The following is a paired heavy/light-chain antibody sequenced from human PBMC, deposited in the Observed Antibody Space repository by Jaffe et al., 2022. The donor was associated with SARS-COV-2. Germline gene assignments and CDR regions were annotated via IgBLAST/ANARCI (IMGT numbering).Light chain of an antibody. Sequence: DIQMTQSPSSVSASVGDRVTITCRASQGISIWLAWYQQKPGKAPTLLIYAASSLQSGVPSRFSGSGSGTDFTLTISSLQPEDFATYYCQQATRLPYTFGQGTKLEIK. J-gene: IGKJ2*01. CDR2: AAS. CDR1: QGISIW. CDR3: QQATRLPYT. V-gene: IGKV1-12*02.
Heavy chain of an antibody. CDR3: ASTGRYFDTNGYYYFDY. V-gene: IGHV6-1*01. CDR1: GDSVSTNTAS. D-gene: IGHD3-22*01. Sequence: QVQLQQSGPGLMKPSQTLSLTCTISGDSVSTNTASWNWIRQSPSRGLEWLGRTYYRSKWFFDYAVAVKGRITINADSSKNHFSLQLNSVTPEDSAVYYCASTGRYFDTNGYYYFDYWGQGTLVTVSS. CDR2: TYYRSKWFF. J-gene: IGHJ4*02.